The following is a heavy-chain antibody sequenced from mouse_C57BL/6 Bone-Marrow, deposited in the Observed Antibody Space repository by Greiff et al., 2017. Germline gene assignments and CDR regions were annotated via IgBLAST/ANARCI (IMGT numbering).Heavy chain of an antibody. V-gene: IGHV1-59*01. CDR2: IDPSDSYT. J-gene: IGHJ3*01. CDR1: GYTFTSYW. CDR3: ARGDVRFAY. D-gene: IGHD3-3*01. Sequence: VQLQQPGAELVRPGTSVQLSCKASGYTFTSYWMHWVKQRPGQGLEWIGVIDPSDSYTNYNQKFKGKATLTVDTSSSTAYMQLSSLTSEDSAVYYCARGDVRFAYWGQGTLVTVSA.